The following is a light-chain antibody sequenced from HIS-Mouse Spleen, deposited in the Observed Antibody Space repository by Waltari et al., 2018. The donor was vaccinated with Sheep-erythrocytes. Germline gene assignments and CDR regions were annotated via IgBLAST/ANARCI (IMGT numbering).Light chain of an antibody. CDR3: QAWDSSTVV. CDR2: QDS. J-gene: IGLJ2*01. CDR1: NLGDQY. Sequence: SYELTQPPSVSVSPGQTASITCPGDNLGDQYACWYQQKPGHSPVLVIYQDSKRPSGIPERFSGSNSGNTATLTISGTQAMDEADYYCQAWDSSTVVFGGGTKLTVL. V-gene: IGLV3-1*01.